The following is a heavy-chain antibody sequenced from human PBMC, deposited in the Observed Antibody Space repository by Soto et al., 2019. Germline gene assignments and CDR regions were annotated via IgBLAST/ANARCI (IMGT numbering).Heavy chain of an antibody. Sequence: EVQLVESGGGLIQPGGSLRLSCAVSGFTVSNNYMSWVRQAPGKGLEGVSVIYSGGYTAYGDSVKGRFTISRDNSKNTPYPQIKSPGAGDRGVFYWGAQRGGGGYWGQGTLVTVSS. V-gene: IGHV3-53*01. D-gene: IGHD6-25*01. J-gene: IGHJ4*02. CDR1: GFTVSNNY. CDR3: GAQRGGGGY. CDR2: IYSGGYT.